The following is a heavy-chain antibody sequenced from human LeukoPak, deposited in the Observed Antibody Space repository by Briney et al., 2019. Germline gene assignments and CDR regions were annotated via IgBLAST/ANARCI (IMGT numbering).Heavy chain of an antibody. D-gene: IGHD2-2*01. J-gene: IGHJ4*02. CDR1: AGSISSGGYY. Sequence: SQTLSLTCTVSAGSISSGGYYWSWIRQHPGKGLEWIGYIYYTGSTYYNPSLKGRVTISVDTSKNQFSLNLSSVTAADTAVYYCARRDCSSTSCPFDYWGQGALVTVSS. CDR3: ARRDCSSTSCPFDY. CDR2: IYYTGST. V-gene: IGHV4-31*03.